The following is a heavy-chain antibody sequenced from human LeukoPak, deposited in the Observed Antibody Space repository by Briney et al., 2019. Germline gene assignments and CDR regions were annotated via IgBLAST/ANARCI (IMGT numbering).Heavy chain of an antibody. J-gene: IGHJ4*02. CDR2: IYYSGST. Sequence: PSETLSLTCTVSGGSISSGGYYWSWIRQHPGKGLEWIGYIYYSGSTYYNPSLKSRVTISVDTSKNQFSLKLSSVTAADTAAYYCARAYCSGGSCFFFDYWGQGTLDTVSS. D-gene: IGHD2-15*01. CDR1: GGSISSGGYY. V-gene: IGHV4-31*03. CDR3: ARAYCSGGSCFFFDY.